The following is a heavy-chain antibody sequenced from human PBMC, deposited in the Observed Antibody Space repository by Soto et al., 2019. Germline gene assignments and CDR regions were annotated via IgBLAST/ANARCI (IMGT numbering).Heavy chain of an antibody. D-gene: IGHD2-8*01. CDR3: ARDICNNGICYTAWFDP. CDR1: GYTFTSYV. Sequence: GASVKVSCKASGYTFTSYVIHWVRQAPGQGLEWMGWINAGNGNTKYSQKFQARVTMARDTYASTAYMDLSSLISEDTAVYYCARDICNNGICYTAWFDPWGQGTLVTVSS. V-gene: IGHV1-3*01. J-gene: IGHJ5*02. CDR2: INAGNGNT.